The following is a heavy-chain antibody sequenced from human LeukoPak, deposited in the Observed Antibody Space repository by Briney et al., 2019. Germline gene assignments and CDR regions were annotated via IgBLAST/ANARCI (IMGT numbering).Heavy chain of an antibody. V-gene: IGHV4-30-4*08. Sequence: SETLSLTCTVSGGSISSGDYYWSWIRQPPGKGLEWIGYIYYSGSTYYNPSLKSRVTISVDTSKNQFSLKLSSVTAADTAVYYCASGKIVYYDFWSGYPNDAFDIWGQWTMVTVSS. J-gene: IGHJ3*02. D-gene: IGHD3-3*01. CDR1: GGSISSGDYY. CDR3: ASGKIVYYDFWSGYPNDAFDI. CDR2: IYYSGST.